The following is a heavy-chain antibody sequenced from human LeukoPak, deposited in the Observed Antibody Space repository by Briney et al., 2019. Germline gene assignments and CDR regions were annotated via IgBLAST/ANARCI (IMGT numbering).Heavy chain of an antibody. D-gene: IGHD5-18*01. CDR3: ARYYKRGYSYGEGFDWFDP. CDR2: ISSSSSYI. Sequence: GGSLRLSCAASGFTFSSYSMNCVRQAPGKGLEWVSSISSSSSYIYYADSVKGRFTISRDNAKNSLYLQMNSLRAEDTAVYYCARYYKRGYSYGEGFDWFDPWGQGTLVTVSS. J-gene: IGHJ5*02. V-gene: IGHV3-21*01. CDR1: GFTFSSYS.